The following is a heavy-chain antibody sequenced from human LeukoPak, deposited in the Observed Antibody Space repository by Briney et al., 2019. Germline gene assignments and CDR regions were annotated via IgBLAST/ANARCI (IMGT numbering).Heavy chain of an antibody. CDR3: AKDEGNAAAPYYFDY. V-gene: IGHV3-72*01. J-gene: IGHJ4*02. D-gene: IGHD6-13*01. CDR1: GFTFSDHY. Sequence: GGSLRLSCAASGFTFSDHYMDWVRQAPGKGLEWVGRSRDKANSYTREHAASVEGRFTISRDDSKKSLYLQMNSLRAEDTAVYYCAKDEGNAAAPYYFDYWGQGTLVTVSS. CDR2: SRDKANSYTR.